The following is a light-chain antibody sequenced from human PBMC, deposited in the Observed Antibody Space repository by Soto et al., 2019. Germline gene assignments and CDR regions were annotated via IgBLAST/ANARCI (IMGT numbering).Light chain of an antibody. CDR3: QQRYRTPYT. Sequence: DIQMTQAPSSLSASVGDRVTITCRASQGISTYLIWYQQRQGKAPKLLIYAASNLVSGVPSRFSGSGSGTEFTLTISSLQPEDCATYYCQQRYRTPYTFGQGTKLETK. V-gene: IGKV1-39*01. CDR2: AAS. J-gene: IGKJ2*01. CDR1: QGISTY.